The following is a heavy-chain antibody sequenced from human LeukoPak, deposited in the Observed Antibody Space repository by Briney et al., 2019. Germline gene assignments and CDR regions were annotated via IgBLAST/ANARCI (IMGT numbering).Heavy chain of an antibody. CDR3: ARPGRYCSSTSCPPDAFDI. Sequence: VASVKVSCKTSGYTFTSYGISWVRQAPGQGLEWMGWISAYNGNTNYAQKLQGRVTMTTDTSTSTAYMELRSLRSDDTAVYYCARPGRYCSSTSCPPDAFDIWGQGTMVTVSS. D-gene: IGHD2-2*01. V-gene: IGHV1-18*01. CDR2: ISAYNGNT. J-gene: IGHJ3*02. CDR1: GYTFTSYG.